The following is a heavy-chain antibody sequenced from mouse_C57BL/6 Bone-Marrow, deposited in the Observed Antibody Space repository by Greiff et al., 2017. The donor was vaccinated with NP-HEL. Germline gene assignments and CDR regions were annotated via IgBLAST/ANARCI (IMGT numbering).Heavy chain of an antibody. Sequence: QVHVKQSGAELARPGASVKMSCKASGYTFTSYTMHWVKQRPGQGLEWIGYINPSSGYTKYNQKFKDKATLTADKSSSTAYMQLSSLTSEDSAVYYCARKDYYSNYAWFAYWGQGTLVTVSA. CDR3: ARKDYYSNYAWFAY. CDR1: GYTFTSYT. J-gene: IGHJ3*01. D-gene: IGHD2-5*01. CDR2: INPSSGYT. V-gene: IGHV1-4*01.